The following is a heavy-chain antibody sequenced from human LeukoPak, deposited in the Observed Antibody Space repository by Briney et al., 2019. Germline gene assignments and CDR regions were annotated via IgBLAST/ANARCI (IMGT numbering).Heavy chain of an antibody. CDR3: AKGAEADYYYGMDV. Sequence: GGSLRLSCAASGFTFSSYGMHWVRQAPGKGLEWVAVISYDGSNKYYADSVKGRFTISRDNSKNTLDLQMNSLRAEDTAVYYCAKGAEADYYYGMDVWGQGTTVTVSS. CDR2: ISYDGSNK. V-gene: IGHV3-30*18. CDR1: GFTFSSYG. J-gene: IGHJ6*02. D-gene: IGHD6-13*01.